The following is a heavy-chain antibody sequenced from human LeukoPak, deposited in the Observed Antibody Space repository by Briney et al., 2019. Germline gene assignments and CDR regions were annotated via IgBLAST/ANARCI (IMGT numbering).Heavy chain of an antibody. J-gene: IGHJ6*02. CDR3: ARRCSSTSCYNYYYGMDV. CDR2: IIPILGIA. D-gene: IGHD2-2*02. V-gene: IGHV1-69*04. Sequence: ASVKVSCKASGGTSSSYAISWVRQAPGQGLEWMGRIIPILGIANYAQRFQGRVTITADKSTSTAYMELSSLRSEDTAVYYCARRCSSTSCYNYYYGMDVWGQGTTVTVSS. CDR1: GGTSSSYA.